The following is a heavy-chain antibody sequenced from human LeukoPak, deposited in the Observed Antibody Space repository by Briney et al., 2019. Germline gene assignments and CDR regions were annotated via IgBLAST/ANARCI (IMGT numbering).Heavy chain of an antibody. CDR3: ARSDYDSSGYYPYYYYYGIDV. D-gene: IGHD3-22*01. CDR2: ICYSGSS. CDR1: GGSISSYY. Sequence: SETLSLTCTVSGGSISSYYWSWIRQPPGKGLEWIGYICYSGSSTYYPSPKSRVTISLDTSKNQFSLKLSSVTAADTAVYYCARSDYDSSGYYPYYYYYGIDVWGQGTTVTVSS. J-gene: IGHJ6*02. V-gene: IGHV4-59*01.